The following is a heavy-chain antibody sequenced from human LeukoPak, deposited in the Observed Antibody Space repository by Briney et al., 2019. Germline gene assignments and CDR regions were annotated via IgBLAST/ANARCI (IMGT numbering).Heavy chain of an antibody. Sequence: PSETLSLTCAVYGVSFSGYYWSWIRQPPGKGLEWIGEINHSGSTNYNPSLKSRVTISVDTSKNQFSLKLSSVTAADTAVYYCARWSRYYYYYGMDVWGQGTTVTVSS. CDR3: ARWSRYYYYYGMDV. V-gene: IGHV4-34*01. J-gene: IGHJ6*02. D-gene: IGHD2-15*01. CDR2: INHSGST. CDR1: GVSFSGYY.